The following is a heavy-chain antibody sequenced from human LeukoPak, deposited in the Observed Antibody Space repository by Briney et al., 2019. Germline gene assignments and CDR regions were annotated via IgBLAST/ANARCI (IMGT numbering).Heavy chain of an antibody. Sequence: SETLSLTCTVSGGSISSYYWSWIRQPPGKGLEWIGYIYHSGSTYYNPSLKSRVTISVDRSRNQFSLKLSSVTAADTAVYYCARETGYSYGYDWFDPWGQGTLVTVSS. D-gene: IGHD5-18*01. CDR2: IYHSGST. J-gene: IGHJ5*02. CDR1: GGSISSYY. CDR3: ARETGYSYGYDWFDP. V-gene: IGHV4-59*12.